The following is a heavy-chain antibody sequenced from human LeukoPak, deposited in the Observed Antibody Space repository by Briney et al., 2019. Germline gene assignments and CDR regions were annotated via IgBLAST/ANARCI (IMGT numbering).Heavy chain of an antibody. V-gene: IGHV1-18*04. CDR2: ISAYNGNA. CDR3: ARDRRASGDRTFDY. Sequence: ASVKVSCKASGYTFTGYYIHWVRQAPGQGLEWMGWISAYNGNANYAQKLQGRVTMTTDTSTSTAYMELRSPRSDDTAVYYCARDRRASGDRTFDYWGQGTLVTVSS. J-gene: IGHJ4*02. CDR1: GYTFTGYY. D-gene: IGHD4-17*01.